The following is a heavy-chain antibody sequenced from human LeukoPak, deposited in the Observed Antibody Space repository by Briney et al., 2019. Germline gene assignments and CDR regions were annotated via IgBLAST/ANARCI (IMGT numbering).Heavy chain of an antibody. V-gene: IGHV3-33*01. Sequence: PGGSLRLSCAASGFTFSDYGMHWVRQAPGKGLDWVAVIWNDGSNKLQADFVKGRFTISRDNSKNTLYLQMNSLRVEDTAVYYCAREGPGGAAAALDHWGQGTLVTVSS. CDR3: AREGPGGAAAALDH. D-gene: IGHD6-13*01. J-gene: IGHJ4*02. CDR1: GFTFSDYG. CDR2: IWNDGSNK.